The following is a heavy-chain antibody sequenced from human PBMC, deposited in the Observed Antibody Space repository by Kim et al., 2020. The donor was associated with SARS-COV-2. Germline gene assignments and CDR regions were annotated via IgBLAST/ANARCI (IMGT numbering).Heavy chain of an antibody. CDR3: ARGLWLQSEVFDY. V-gene: IGHV4-34*01. J-gene: IGHJ4*02. CDR2: INHSGST. D-gene: IGHD5-18*01. Sequence: SETLSLTCAVYGGSFSGYYWSWIRQPPGKGLEWIGEINHSGSTNYNPSLKSRVTISVDTSKNQFSLKLSSVTAADTAVYYCARGLWLQSEVFDYWGQGTLVTVSS. CDR1: GGSFSGYY.